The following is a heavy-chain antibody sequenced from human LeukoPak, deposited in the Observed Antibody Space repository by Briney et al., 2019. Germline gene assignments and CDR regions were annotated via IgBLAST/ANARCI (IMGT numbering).Heavy chain of an antibody. D-gene: IGHD4-17*01. CDR3: ARDAYGFGDYNGISY. CDR2: IKQDGSEK. V-gene: IGHV3-7*03. Sequence: GGSLRLSCEASGFSFSNYWMSWVRQAPGKGLEWVANIKQDGSEKYSVDSVKGRFTISRDNAENSVYLQMNRLRAEDTAVYYCARDAYGFGDYNGISYWGQGTLVTVSS. CDR1: GFSFSNYW. J-gene: IGHJ4*02.